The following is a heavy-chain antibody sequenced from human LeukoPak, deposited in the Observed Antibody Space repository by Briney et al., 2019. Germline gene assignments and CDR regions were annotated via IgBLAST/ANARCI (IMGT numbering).Heavy chain of an antibody. J-gene: IGHJ4*02. CDR3: TRGRWGFDY. D-gene: IGHD7-27*01. Sequence: PGGSLRLSCIVSGFTFSNYAMTWVRQAPGKGLEWVSGISDSGGGTYYADSVKGRFTISRDSSKNTLSLQMNSLRAEDTAVYYCTRGRWGFDYWGQGTLVIVSS. V-gene: IGHV3-23*01. CDR1: GFTFSNYA. CDR2: ISDSGGGT.